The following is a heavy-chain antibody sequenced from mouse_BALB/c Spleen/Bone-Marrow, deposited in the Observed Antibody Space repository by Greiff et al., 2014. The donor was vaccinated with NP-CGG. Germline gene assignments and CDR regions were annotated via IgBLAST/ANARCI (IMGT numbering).Heavy chain of an antibody. V-gene: IGHV7-3*02. CDR2: IRNKPNGYTT. Sequence: VQLKESGGGLVQPGGSLRLSCTTSGFTFTDYFMTWVRQPPGKALEWLGFIRNKPNGYTTEYNPSVKGRFTISRDNSQGILYLQMNTLRAEDSAIYYCARDYSGSFDFWGQGTTLTVSS. D-gene: IGHD1-2*01. CDR3: ARDYSGSFDF. J-gene: IGHJ2*01. CDR1: GFTFTDYF.